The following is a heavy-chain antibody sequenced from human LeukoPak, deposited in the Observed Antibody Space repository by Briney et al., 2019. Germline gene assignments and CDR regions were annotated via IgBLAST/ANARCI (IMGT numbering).Heavy chain of an antibody. CDR2: ISTSGAYI. J-gene: IGHJ6*03. CDR3: ARYPLSYSDYYMDV. Sequence: GGSLRLSCAASGLTFSIYYMTWVRQAPGKGLEWVSSISTSGAYIYYADSVKGRFTISRDNAKNSLYLQMNSLRAEDSAVYYCARYPLSYSDYYMDVWGTGTTVTVSS. D-gene: IGHD2-15*01. CDR1: GLTFSIYY. V-gene: IGHV3-21*01.